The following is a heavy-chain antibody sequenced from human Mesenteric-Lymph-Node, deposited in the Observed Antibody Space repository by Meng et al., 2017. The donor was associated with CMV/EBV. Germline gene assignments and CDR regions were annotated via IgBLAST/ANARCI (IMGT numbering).Heavy chain of an antibody. V-gene: IGHV1-18*01. CDR2: ISAYNGDK. D-gene: IGHD3-22*01. CDR3: ARVTGDSSGYYYMEFDY. CDR1: YHLTNYG. Sequence: YHLTNYGISWVREATGQGPEWIGGISAYNGDKRYAQKFQGRVTMTTDTSTRTAHMELRSLTSDDTAVYYCARVTGDSSGYYYMEFDYWGQGTLVTVSS. J-gene: IGHJ4*02.